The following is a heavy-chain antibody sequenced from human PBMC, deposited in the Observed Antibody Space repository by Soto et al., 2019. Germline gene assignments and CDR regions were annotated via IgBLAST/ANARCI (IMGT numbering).Heavy chain of an antibody. Sequence: GGSLRLSCAASGFAFDTHSMNWVRQAPGKGLEWLSSISHSDSYIFYADSVRGRFTISRNNAQNSLFLQMDNLRAEDTAVYFCARLAYHYDSSGYYYGGRDFYGQGTQVTVSS. D-gene: IGHD3-22*01. CDR3: ARLAYHYDSSGYYYGGRDF. CDR2: ISHSDSYI. J-gene: IGHJ4*02. V-gene: IGHV3-21*01. CDR1: GFAFDTHS.